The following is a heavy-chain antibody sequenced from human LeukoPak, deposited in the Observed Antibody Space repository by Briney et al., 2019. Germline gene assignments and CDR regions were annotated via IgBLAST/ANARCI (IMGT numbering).Heavy chain of an antibody. J-gene: IGHJ3*02. D-gene: IGHD3-3*01. CDR2: IYYSGST. CDR3: ARESITIFGVVTHDAFDI. V-gene: IGHV4-59*01. CDR1: GGSISSYY. Sequence: SETLSLTCTVSGGSISSYYWSWIRQPPGKGLEWIGYIYYSGSTNCNPSLKSRVTISVDTSKNQFSLKLSSVTAADTAVYYCARESITIFGVVTHDAFDIWGQGTMVTVSS.